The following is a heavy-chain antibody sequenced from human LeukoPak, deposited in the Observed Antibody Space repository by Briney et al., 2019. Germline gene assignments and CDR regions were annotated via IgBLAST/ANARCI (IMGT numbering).Heavy chain of an antibody. CDR1: GGSISSYY. CDR2: IYYSGST. Sequence: KSSETLSLTCTVSGGSISSYYWSWIRQPPGKGLEWIGYIYYSGSTYYNPSLKSRVTISVDTSKNQFSLKLSSVTAADTAVYYCARHLRSFPDYWGQGTPVTVSS. D-gene: IGHD3-3*02. J-gene: IGHJ4*02. CDR3: ARHLRSFPDY. V-gene: IGHV4-59*08.